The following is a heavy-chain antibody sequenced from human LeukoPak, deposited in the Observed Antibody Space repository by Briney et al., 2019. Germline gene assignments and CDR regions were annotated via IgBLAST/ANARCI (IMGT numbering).Heavy chain of an antibody. Sequence: SVKVSCKASGGTFSSYAISWVRQAPGQGLEWMGGIIPIFGTANYAQKFQGRVTITADESTSTAYMELSSLRSEDTAVYYCARVNSPYYDSSGYYLSWGQGTLVTVSS. J-gene: IGHJ4*02. V-gene: IGHV1-69*01. CDR1: GGTFSSYA. CDR3: ARVNSPYYDSSGYYLS. D-gene: IGHD3-22*01. CDR2: IIPIFGTA.